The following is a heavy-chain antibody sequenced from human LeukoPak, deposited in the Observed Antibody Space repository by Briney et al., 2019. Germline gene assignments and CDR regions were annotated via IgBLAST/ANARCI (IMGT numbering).Heavy chain of an antibody. V-gene: IGHV1-46*01. Sequence: ASVKVSCKASGYTFTSYYMHWVRQAPGQGLEWMGIINPSGGSTSYARKFQGRVTMTRDTSTSTVYMELSSLRSEDTALYYCARGAHLFDIVVVPAARYWGQGTLVTVSS. CDR3: ARGAHLFDIVVVPAARY. D-gene: IGHD2-2*01. CDR1: GYTFTSYY. J-gene: IGHJ4*02. CDR2: INPSGGST.